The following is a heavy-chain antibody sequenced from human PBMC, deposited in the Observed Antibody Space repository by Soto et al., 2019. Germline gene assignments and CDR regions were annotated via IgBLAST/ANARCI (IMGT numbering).Heavy chain of an antibody. CDR2: INAGNGNT. V-gene: IGHV1-3*01. CDR3: ERVSTGMEV. CDR1: GYTFTSYA. Sequence: ASVKLSCKASGYTFTSYAMRCVRQAPGQRLEWMGWINAGNGNTKYSQKFQGRVTITRDTSASTAYMELSSLRSEDTAVYYCERVSTGMEVWGEGTTDTVSS. J-gene: IGHJ6*04.